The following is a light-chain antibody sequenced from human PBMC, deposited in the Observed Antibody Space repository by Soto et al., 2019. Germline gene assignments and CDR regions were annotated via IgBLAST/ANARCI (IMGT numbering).Light chain of an antibody. J-gene: IGKJ4*01. V-gene: IGKV4-1*01. CDR3: QQYYSTPLT. Sequence: DIVMTQSPDSLAVSPGERATINCKSSQSVLYSSNNKNYLAWYQQKPGQPPKLLIYWASTRESGVPDRFSGSGSWTDFTLTISSLQAEDVAVYYCQQYYSTPLTFGGGTKVEIK. CDR1: QSVLYSSNNKNY. CDR2: WAS.